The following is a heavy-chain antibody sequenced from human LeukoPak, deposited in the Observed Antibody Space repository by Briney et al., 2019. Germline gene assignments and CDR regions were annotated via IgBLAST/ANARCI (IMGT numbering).Heavy chain of an antibody. Sequence: GGSLRLSCAASGFTVSSNYMSWVRQALGKGLEWVSVIYSGGSTYYADSVKGRFTISRDNSKNTLYLQMNSLRAEDTAVYYCARDPSSSGWYDYWGQGTLVTVSS. J-gene: IGHJ4*02. V-gene: IGHV3-53*01. CDR1: GFTVSSNY. CDR3: ARDPSSSGWYDY. CDR2: IYSGGST. D-gene: IGHD6-19*01.